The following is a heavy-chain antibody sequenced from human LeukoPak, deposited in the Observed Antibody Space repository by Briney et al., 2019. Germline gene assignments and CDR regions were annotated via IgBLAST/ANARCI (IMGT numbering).Heavy chain of an antibody. Sequence: PSETLSLTCTVSGGSISSASYYWSWIRQPAGKGLEWIGRVYTSGSTNYKPSLKSRVTMSVDTSKNQFSLKLSSVTAADTAVYYCARGNDFWTGCNDYWGQGTLVTVSS. CDR2: VYTSGST. V-gene: IGHV4-61*02. J-gene: IGHJ4*02. CDR1: GGSISSASYY. D-gene: IGHD3/OR15-3a*01. CDR3: ARGNDFWTGCNDY.